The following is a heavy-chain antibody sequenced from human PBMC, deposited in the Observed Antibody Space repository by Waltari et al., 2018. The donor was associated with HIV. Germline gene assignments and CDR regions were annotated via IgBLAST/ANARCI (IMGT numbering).Heavy chain of an antibody. V-gene: IGHV3-21*02. Sequence: EVQLVESGGGLVKPGGSLRLSCAASGFLLPPHPLNWVRQAPGKGLEWVASISDNYMFYRGSLKGRFTISRDNAMNSLFLEMSSLRVEDTAVYYCAGGQVIVGGWRHYFGMEVWGQGTTVTVS. D-gene: IGHD3-22*01. J-gene: IGHJ6*02. CDR3: AGGQVIVGGWRHYFGMEV. CDR1: GFLLPPHP. CDR2: ISDNYM.